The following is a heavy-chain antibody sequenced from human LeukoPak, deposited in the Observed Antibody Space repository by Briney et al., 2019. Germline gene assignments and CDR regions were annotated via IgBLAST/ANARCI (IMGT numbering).Heavy chain of an antibody. D-gene: IGHD1-26*01. J-gene: IGHJ5*02. CDR1: GYTFSDYY. CDR3: VRDRGLLGVTRLNWFDP. CDR2: INPKSGDT. Sequence: AASVTVSCTASGYTFSDYYIHWVRLARGQGLEWVGWINPKSGDTDYAQHFQGRVTMTRDTSITTAYLELSRVRYDHRAVYFCVRDRGLLGVTRLNWFDPWGQGTLVTVSS. V-gene: IGHV1-2*02.